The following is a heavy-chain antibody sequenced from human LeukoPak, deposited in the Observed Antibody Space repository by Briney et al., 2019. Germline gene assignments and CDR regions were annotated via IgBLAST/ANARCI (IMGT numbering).Heavy chain of an antibody. CDR3: ARQGSGYDAYFDY. Sequence: ASVKVSCKPSVYTLTGYYMHWVRQAPAQPLEWMGWINPNSGGTNYAQKFQGKVTMTRDTSISTAYMGLSRLRSDDTSVYYCARQGSGYDAYFDYWGQGPLVTVSS. CDR1: VYTLTGYY. J-gene: IGHJ4*02. CDR2: INPNSGGT. D-gene: IGHD3-22*01. V-gene: IGHV1-2*02.